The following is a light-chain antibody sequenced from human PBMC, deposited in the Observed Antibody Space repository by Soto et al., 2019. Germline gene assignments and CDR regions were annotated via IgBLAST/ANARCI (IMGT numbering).Light chain of an antibody. CDR3: AAWDDSLNGYV. Sequence: QSVLTQPPSASGTPGQRVTISCSGSSSNIGSNTVIWYQQLPGTAPKLLIYSNDQRPSGVPDRVSGSKSGTSASLAISGLQSEDEADYYCAAWDDSLNGYVFGTGTKLTVL. V-gene: IGLV1-44*01. CDR2: SND. J-gene: IGLJ1*01. CDR1: SSNIGSNT.